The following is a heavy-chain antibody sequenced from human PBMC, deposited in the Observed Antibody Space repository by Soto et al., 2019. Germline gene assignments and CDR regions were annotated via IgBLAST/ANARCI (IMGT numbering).Heavy chain of an antibody. CDR3: AIYYDSSGYYGY. J-gene: IGHJ4*02. D-gene: IGHD3-22*01. V-gene: IGHV1-3*01. CDR2: INAGNGNT. CDR1: GYTFTSYA. Sequence: QVPLVQSGAEVKKPGASVKVSCKASGYTFTSYAMHWVRQAPGQRLEWMGWINAGNGNTKYSQKFQGRVTITRDTSASTAYMELSSLRSEDTAVYYCAIYYDSSGYYGYWGQGTLVTVSS.